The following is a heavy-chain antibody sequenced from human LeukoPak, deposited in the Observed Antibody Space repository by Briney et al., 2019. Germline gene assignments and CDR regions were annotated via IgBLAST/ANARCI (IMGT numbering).Heavy chain of an antibody. V-gene: IGHV4-38-2*01. CDR3: ARPRITMIVEDWYFDL. D-gene: IGHD3-22*01. J-gene: IGHJ2*01. Sequence: PSETLSLTCAVSGYSISSGYYWGWIRQPPGKGLEWIGSIYHSGSTYYNPSLKSRVTISVDTSKNQFSLKLSSVTAADTAVYYCARPRITMIVEDWYFDLWGRGTLVTVSS. CDR1: GYSISSGYY. CDR2: IYHSGST.